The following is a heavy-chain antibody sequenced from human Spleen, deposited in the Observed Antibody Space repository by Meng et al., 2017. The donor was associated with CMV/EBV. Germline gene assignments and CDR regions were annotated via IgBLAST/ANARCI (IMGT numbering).Heavy chain of an antibody. Sequence: GESLKISCAASGFTFSNYWMHWARQVPGKGLVWVSRINSDESTTTYADSVKGRLTISRDNSKNTLYLQINSLRPEDTAVYFCARDSGFYGSSDRNYYGMDVWGQGTTVTVSS. V-gene: IGHV3-74*03. CDR1: GFTFSNYW. CDR3: ARDSGFYGSSDRNYYGMDV. D-gene: IGHD3-22*01. J-gene: IGHJ6*02. CDR2: INSDESTT.